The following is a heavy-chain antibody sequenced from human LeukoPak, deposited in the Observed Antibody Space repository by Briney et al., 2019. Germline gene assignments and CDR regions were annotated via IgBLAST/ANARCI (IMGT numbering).Heavy chain of an antibody. CDR1: GGTFSSYA. D-gene: IGHD1-26*01. Sequence: GSSVKVSCKASGGTFSSYAISWVRQAPGQGLEWMGGIIPIFGTANYAQKFQGRVTITTDESTSTAYMELSSLRSEDTAVYYCAESGEPGVGATFDYWGQGTLVTVSS. J-gene: IGHJ4*02. CDR2: IIPIFGTA. V-gene: IGHV1-69*05. CDR3: AESGEPGVGATFDY.